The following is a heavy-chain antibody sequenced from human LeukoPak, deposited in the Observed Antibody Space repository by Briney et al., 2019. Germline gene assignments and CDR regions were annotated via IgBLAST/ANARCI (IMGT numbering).Heavy chain of an antibody. V-gene: IGHV4-38-2*02. CDR2: IYHSGST. CDR1: GYSISSGYY. J-gene: IGHJ4*02. D-gene: IGHD4-23*01. CDR3: ARDSDGGNPPGPFDY. Sequence: PSETLSLTCTVSGYSISSGYYWGWIRQPPGKRLEWIGSIYHSGSTYYNPSLKSRVTISVDTSKNQFSLKLSSVTAAGTAVYYCARDSDGGNPPGPFDYWGQGTLVTVSS.